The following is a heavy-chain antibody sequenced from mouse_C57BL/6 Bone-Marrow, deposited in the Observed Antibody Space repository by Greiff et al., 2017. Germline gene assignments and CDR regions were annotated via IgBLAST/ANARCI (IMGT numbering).Heavy chain of an antibody. CDR3: ARDSSGPPFDY. V-gene: IGHV1-9*01. CDR2: ILTGSGSP. CDR1: GYTFTGYW. Sequence: VQLQQSGAELMKPGASVQLSCKATGYTFTGYWIEWVKQRPGHGLAWIGVILTGSGSPNYNEKSTGKATFTADTSYNTAYMQLSSLTTEDSASYYCARDSSGPPFDYWGQGTTLTVSS. D-gene: IGHD3-2*02. J-gene: IGHJ2*01.